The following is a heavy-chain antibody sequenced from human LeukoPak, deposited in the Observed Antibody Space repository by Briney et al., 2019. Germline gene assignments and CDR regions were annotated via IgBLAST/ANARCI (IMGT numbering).Heavy chain of an antibody. CDR1: GYTFTSYG. J-gene: IGHJ6*03. Sequence: ASVKVSCKASGYTFTSYGISWVRQAPGQGLEWMGWISAYNGNTNYAQKLQGRVTMTTDTSTSTAYMELRSLRSDDTAVYYCARVVVAPSDYYYYYMDVWGKGTTVTISS. CDR2: ISAYNGNT. V-gene: IGHV1-18*01. CDR3: ARVVVAPSDYYYYYMDV. D-gene: IGHD2-15*01.